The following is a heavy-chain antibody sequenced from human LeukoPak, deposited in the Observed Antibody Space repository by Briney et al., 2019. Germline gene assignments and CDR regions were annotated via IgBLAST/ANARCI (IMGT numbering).Heavy chain of an antibody. Sequence: PGGSLRLSCAASGFTFSSYAMHWVRQAPGKGLEWVAVISYDGSNKYYADSVKGRFTISRDNSKNTLYLQMNSLRAEDTAVYYCAKLTPDSSGWTSWGQGTLVTVSS. CDR3: AKLTPDSSGWTS. V-gene: IGHV3-30*18. J-gene: IGHJ4*02. D-gene: IGHD6-19*01. CDR2: ISYDGSNK. CDR1: GFTFSSYA.